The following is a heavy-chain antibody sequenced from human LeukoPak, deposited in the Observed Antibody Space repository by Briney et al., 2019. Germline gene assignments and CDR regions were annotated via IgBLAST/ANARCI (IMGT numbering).Heavy chain of an antibody. D-gene: IGHD6-13*01. J-gene: IGHJ5*02. CDR2: ISYDGSNK. V-gene: IGHV3-30*04. Sequence: PGGSLRLSCAASGYTFSSYAMHWVRQATGKGLEWVAVISYDGSNKYYADSVKGRFTISRDNSKNTLYLQMNSLRAEDTAVYYCARKPSSSWFNWFDPWGQGTLVTVSS. CDR1: GYTFSSYA. CDR3: ARKPSSSWFNWFDP.